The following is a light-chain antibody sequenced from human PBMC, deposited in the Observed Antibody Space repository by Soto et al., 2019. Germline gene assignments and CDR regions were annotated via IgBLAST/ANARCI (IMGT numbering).Light chain of an antibody. J-gene: IGLJ3*02. Sequence: QSALTQPRSVSGSPGQSITISCTGTSSDVGRYDYVSWYQQYPGKAPKFIIYDVNKRPSGVADRFPGSKSGNTASLTISGLQAEDEADYYCCSYAGTYTFEGVFGGGTKVTVL. CDR3: CSYAGTYTFEGV. V-gene: IGLV2-11*01. CDR2: DVN. CDR1: SSDVGRYDY.